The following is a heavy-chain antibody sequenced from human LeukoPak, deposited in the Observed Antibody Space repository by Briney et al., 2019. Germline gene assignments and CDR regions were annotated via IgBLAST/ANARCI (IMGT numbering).Heavy chain of an antibody. Sequence: ASVKVSCEASGYTFTAYYIHWVRQAPGQGLEWMGWISPNTGGTDYAQKFQGRVTMTRDKSFTTAYMELSRLTSDDTAMYYCARASYTYGSDYWGREPWSPSPQVSPHNDYWGQGTLVTVSS. V-gene: IGHV1-2*02. CDR3: ARASYTYGSDYWGREPWSPSPQVSPHNDY. CDR2: ISPNTGGT. CDR1: GYTFTAYY. D-gene: IGHD5-18*01. J-gene: IGHJ4*02.